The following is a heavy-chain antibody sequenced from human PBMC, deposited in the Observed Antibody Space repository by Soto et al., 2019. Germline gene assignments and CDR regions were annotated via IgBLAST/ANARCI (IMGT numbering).Heavy chain of an antibody. CDR2: IYYSGST. Sequence: QPQLQESGPGLVKPSETLSLTCTVSGGSISSSSYYWGWIRQPPGKGLEWIGSIYYSGSTYYNPSLKSRVTISVDTSKNQFSLKLSSVTAADTAVYYSARHYIGGIAVKAFDIWGQGTMVTVSS. D-gene: IGHD6-19*01. CDR3: ARHYIGGIAVKAFDI. CDR1: GGSISSSSYY. J-gene: IGHJ3*02. V-gene: IGHV4-39*01.